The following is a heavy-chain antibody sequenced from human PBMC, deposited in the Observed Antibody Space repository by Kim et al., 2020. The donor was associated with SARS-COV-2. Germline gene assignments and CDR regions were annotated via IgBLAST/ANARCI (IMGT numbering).Heavy chain of an antibody. Sequence: YADSGKGRFTISRDNSKNTLYLQMNSLRAADTAVYYCARTLVLSGYYGMDVWGQGTTVTVSS. D-gene: IGHD3-10*01. V-gene: IGHV3-33*01. CDR3: ARTLVLSGYYGMDV. J-gene: IGHJ6*02.